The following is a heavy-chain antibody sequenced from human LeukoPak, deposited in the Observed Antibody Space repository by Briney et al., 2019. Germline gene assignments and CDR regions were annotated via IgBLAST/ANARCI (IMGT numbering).Heavy chain of an antibody. V-gene: IGHV3-21*06. D-gene: IGHD3-9*01. CDR1: GFTFNTFN. CDR3: ARGHYDVLAASYKWTPDY. Sequence: EPGGSVRLSCAASGFTFNTFNMNWLRQAPGKGLEWVSSITSGGDYTYYADSVKGRFTTSRDKAKNSLSLQLNSLRVEDTAVYYCARGHYDVLAASYKWTPDYWGQGTLVTVSS. CDR2: ITSGGDYT. J-gene: IGHJ4*02.